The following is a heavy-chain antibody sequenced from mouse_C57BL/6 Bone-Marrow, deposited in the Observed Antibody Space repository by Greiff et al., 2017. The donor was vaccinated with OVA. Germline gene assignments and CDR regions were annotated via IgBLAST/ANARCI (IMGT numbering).Heavy chain of an antibody. CDR2: IYPGSGST. CDR1: GYTFTSYW. V-gene: IGHV1-55*01. Sequence: QVQLQQPGAELVKPGASVKMSCKASGYTFTSYWLTWVKQRPGQGLEWIGDIYPGSGSTNYNEKFKSKATLTVDTSSTTAYMQLSSLTSEDSAVYYWARSRQRRRRGGYYFDYWGQGTTLTVSA. D-gene: IGHD3-2*02. CDR3: ARSRQRRRRGGYYFDY. J-gene: IGHJ2*01.